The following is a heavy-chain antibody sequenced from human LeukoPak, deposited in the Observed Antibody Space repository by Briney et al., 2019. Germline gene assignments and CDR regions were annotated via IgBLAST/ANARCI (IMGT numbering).Heavy chain of an antibody. CDR1: GFTFSSFA. CDR3: AKAFRGSGYFFDY. V-gene: IGHV3-23*01. J-gene: IGHJ4*02. Sequence: GGSLRLSCAASGFTFSSFALSWVRQAPGKGLEGVSAISGSGDNTFYADSVRGRFTISRDNSKNILYLQMNSLRGEDTAIYYCAKAFRGSGYFFDYWGQGTLVNVSS. D-gene: IGHD2/OR15-2a*01. CDR2: ISGSGDNT.